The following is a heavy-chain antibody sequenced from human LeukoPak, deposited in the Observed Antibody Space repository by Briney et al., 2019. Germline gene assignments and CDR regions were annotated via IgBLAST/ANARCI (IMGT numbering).Heavy chain of an antibody. D-gene: IGHD3-10*01. CDR3: AKEGGSDFDY. CDR1: GFTFNIYA. J-gene: IGHJ4*02. CDR2: ISYDESDK. Sequence: GGSLRLSCAASGFTFNIYAMHWVRQAPGKGLEWVAVISYDESDKYYADSVKGRFTISRDNSKNTLYLQMNSLRAEDTAVYYCAKEGGSDFDYWGQGTLVTVSS. V-gene: IGHV3-30*04.